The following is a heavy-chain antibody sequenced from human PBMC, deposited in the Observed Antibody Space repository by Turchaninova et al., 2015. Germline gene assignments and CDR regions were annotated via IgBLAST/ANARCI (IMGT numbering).Heavy chain of an antibody. CDR2: IYHRGST. CDR3: ATLWELPGSWRDDH. Sequence: QVQLQESCPGLVKPSATLSLTCAVSGYSISTGYYWGWIRQPPGKGLEWIGTIYHRGSTHYNPSLRSRVTISVDTSKNQFSLKLTSLTAADTALYYCATLWELPGSWRDDHWGQGTPVTVSS. CDR1: GYSISTGYY. J-gene: IGHJ4*02. D-gene: IGHD1-26*01. V-gene: IGHV4-38-2*01.